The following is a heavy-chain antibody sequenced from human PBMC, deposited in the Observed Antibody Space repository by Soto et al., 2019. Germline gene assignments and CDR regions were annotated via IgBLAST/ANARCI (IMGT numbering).Heavy chain of an antibody. CDR1: GFYINNNY. J-gene: IGHJ4*02. V-gene: IGHV3-53*01. Sequence: GGSLRLSCAASGFYINNNYLSWVRQAPGKGLEWVSFIYSGGSTYYADPVTGRFTISRDISKNTLFLQMNSLRAEDTAVYYCARLYDSSVYPPGIFDYGAEETRVTFSA. CDR3: ARLYDSSVYPPGIFDY. CDR2: IYSGGST. D-gene: IGHD3-22*01.